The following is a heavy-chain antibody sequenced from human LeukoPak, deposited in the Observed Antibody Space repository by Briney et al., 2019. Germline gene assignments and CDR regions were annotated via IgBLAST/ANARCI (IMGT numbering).Heavy chain of an antibody. V-gene: IGHV3-23*01. Sequence: NPGGSLRLSCAASGFTFSNAWMSWVRQAPGKGLEWVSSITDKGDKTYYADSVKGRFTISRDNSKSTLYLQMNSLRAEDTAVYYCAKDPGGRSNWFDPWGQGALVTVSS. CDR1: GFTFSNAW. CDR3: AKDPGGRSNWFDP. J-gene: IGHJ5*02. CDR2: ITDKGDKT. D-gene: IGHD3-10*01.